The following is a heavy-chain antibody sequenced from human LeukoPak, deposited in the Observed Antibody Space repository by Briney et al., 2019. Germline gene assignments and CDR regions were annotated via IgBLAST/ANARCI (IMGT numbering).Heavy chain of an antibody. J-gene: IGHJ4*02. V-gene: IGHV1-69*06. CDR2: IIVFFGTA. Sequence: GAPVTVSCKASGGSFSSDGVAWVRQAPGQGPEWMGRIIVFFGTAKYARKFQGRLTITADKSTNTAHMELSSLRSEDTAVYFCARDRSPTTAGTLDSWGQGTLVTVSS. CDR1: GGSFSSDG. CDR3: ARDRSPTTAGTLDS. D-gene: IGHD5-12*01.